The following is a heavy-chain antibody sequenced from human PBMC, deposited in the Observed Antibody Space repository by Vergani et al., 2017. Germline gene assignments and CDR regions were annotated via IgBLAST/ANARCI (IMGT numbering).Heavy chain of an antibody. V-gene: IGHV3-30*02. D-gene: IGHD3-16*01. CDR3: AKHFRGWGIDY. Sequence: QVQLVESGGGVVQRGGSLRLSCATSGFTLSNYDMQWIRQGPRKGLECVAFIQFDGSNQYYADSVKGRFTLSRDFSKNTLYLQMNSLRTDDTATYYCAKHFRGWGIDYWGQGTQVIVSS. CDR1: GFTLSNYD. J-gene: IGHJ4*02. CDR2: IQFDGSNQ.